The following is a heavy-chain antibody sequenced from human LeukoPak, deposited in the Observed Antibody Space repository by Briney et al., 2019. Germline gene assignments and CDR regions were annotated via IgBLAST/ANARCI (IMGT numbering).Heavy chain of an antibody. CDR2: IYHSGST. V-gene: IGHV4-4*02. CDR1: GFSFSNYAM. CDR3: ARDMGTMVRGVIPQDAFDI. Sequence: GSLRLSCAASGFSFSNYAMSWVRQPPGKGLEWIGEIYHSGSTNYNPSLKSRVTISVDKSKNQFSLKLSSVTAADTAVYYCARDMGTMVRGVIPQDAFDIWGQGTTVTVSS. J-gene: IGHJ3*02. D-gene: IGHD3-10*01.